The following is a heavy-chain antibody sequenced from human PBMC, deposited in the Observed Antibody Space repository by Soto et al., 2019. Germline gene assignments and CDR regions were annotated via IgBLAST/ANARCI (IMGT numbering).Heavy chain of an antibody. V-gene: IGHV3-23*01. D-gene: IGHD6-13*01. CDR3: AKGYSSSWPRLYYFDY. CDR2: ISGSGGST. Sequence: GGSLRLSCAASGFTFSSYAMSWVRQAPGKGLGWVSAISGSGGSTYYADSVKGRFTISRDNSKNTLYLQMNSLRAEDTAVYYCAKGYSSSWPRLYYFDYWGQGTLVTVSS. J-gene: IGHJ4*02. CDR1: GFTFSSYA.